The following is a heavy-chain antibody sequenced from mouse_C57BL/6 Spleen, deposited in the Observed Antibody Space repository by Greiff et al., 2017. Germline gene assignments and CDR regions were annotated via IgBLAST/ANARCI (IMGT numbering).Heavy chain of an antibody. CDR3: AKDYWGFAY. J-gene: IGHJ3*01. CDR2: LNPNNGGN. V-gene: IGHV1-22*01. CDR1: GYTFTDYN. Sequence: EVQLQQSGPELVKPGASVKMSCKASGYTFTDYNMHWVKQSHGKSLEWIGYLNPNNGGNSYNQKFKGKATLTVNKPSSTAYMELRSLTSEASAVYYCAKDYWGFAYWGQGTLVTVSA. D-gene: IGHD1-1*01.